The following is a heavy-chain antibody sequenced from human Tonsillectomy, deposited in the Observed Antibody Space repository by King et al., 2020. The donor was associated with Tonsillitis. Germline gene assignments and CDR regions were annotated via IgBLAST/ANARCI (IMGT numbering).Heavy chain of an antibody. CDR3: ARHAAGDFRFWFDS. Sequence: VQLVESGGGLVKPGGSLTLSCTGSGFTFSGHSMNWVRQAPGKGLEWVAYITPTSSDIVYADSVKGRFTISRDNAKNLVLLQMNSLRDEDTAIYYCARHAAGDFRFWFDSWGQGTLVTVSS. V-gene: IGHV3-48*02. CDR1: GFTFSGHS. D-gene: IGHD4-17*01. J-gene: IGHJ5*01. CDR2: ITPTSSDI.